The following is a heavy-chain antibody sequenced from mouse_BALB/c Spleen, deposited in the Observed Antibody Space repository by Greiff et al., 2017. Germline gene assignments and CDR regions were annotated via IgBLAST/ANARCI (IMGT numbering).Heavy chain of an antibody. Sequence: VQLKESGGGLVKPGGSLKLSCAASGFAFSSYDMSWVRQTPEKRLEWVAYISSGGGSTYYPDTVKGRFTISRDNAKNTLYLQMSSLKSEDTAMYYCARHGYYLYYFDYWGQGTTLTVSS. CDR2: ISSGGGST. CDR1: GFAFSSYD. V-gene: IGHV5-12-1*01. CDR3: ARHGYYLYYFDY. D-gene: IGHD2-3*01. J-gene: IGHJ2*01.